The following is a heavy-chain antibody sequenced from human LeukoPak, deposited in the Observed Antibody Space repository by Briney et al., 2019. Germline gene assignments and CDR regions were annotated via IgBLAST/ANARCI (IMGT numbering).Heavy chain of an antibody. CDR2: ISSNGGST. CDR3: VQADYYDTSNYYYRYFQY. D-gene: IGHD3-22*01. CDR1: GFTFSSYT. J-gene: IGHJ1*01. V-gene: IGHV3-64D*09. Sequence: GGSLRLSCSASGFTFSSYTMHWVRQAPGKGLDYVSAISSNGGSTYYADSVKGRFTISRDNSKNTLYLQMSSLRAEDTAVYYCVQADYYDTSNYYYRYFQYWGQGTLVTVSS.